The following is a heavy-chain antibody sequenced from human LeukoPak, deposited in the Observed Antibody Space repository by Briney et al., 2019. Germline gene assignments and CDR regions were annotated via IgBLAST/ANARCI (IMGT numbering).Heavy chain of an antibody. V-gene: IGHV4-4*02. CDR2: VNLQGST. Sequence: SETLSLTCGVSGGSITSTNYWTWVRQPPGKGLEWIGEVNLQGSTNYNPSLMGRVAISVDISENHISLQLTSVTAADTAVYYCAREGGPYRPLDYSGQGTLVTVSS. CDR3: AREGGPYRPLDY. CDR1: GGSITSTNY. J-gene: IGHJ4*02.